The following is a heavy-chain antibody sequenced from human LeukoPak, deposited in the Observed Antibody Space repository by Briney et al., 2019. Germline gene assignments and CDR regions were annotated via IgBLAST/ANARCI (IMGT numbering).Heavy chain of an antibody. V-gene: IGHV4-59*08. CDR3: ARPGSPYYYYYYMDV. CDR1: GGSISSYY. D-gene: IGHD1-26*01. Sequence: PSETLSLTCTVSGGSISSYYWSWIRQPPGKGLEWIGYIYYSGSTNYNPSLKSRVTISVDTSKNQFSLKLSSVTAADTAVYYCARPGSPYYYYYYMDVWGKGTTVTVSS. J-gene: IGHJ6*03. CDR2: IYYSGST.